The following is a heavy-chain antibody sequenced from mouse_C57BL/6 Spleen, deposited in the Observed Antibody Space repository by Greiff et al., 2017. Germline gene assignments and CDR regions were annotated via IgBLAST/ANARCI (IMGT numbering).Heavy chain of an antibody. V-gene: IGHV1-54*01. J-gene: IGHJ2*01. D-gene: IGHD1-1*01. CDR1: GYAFTNYL. CDR2: INPGSGGT. Sequence: QVQLQQSGAELVRPGTSVKVSCKASGYAFTNYLIEWVKQRPGQGHEWIGVINPGSGGTNYNEKFKGKATLTADKSSSTAYMQLSSLTSEDSAVYFCARDGSSQDYFDYWGQGTTLTVSS. CDR3: ARDGSSQDYFDY.